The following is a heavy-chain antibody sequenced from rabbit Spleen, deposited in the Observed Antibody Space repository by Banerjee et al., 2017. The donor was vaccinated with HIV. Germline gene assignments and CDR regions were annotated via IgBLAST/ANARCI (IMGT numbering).Heavy chain of an antibody. V-gene: IGHV1S7*01. J-gene: IGHJ4*01. D-gene: IGHD4-1*01. CDR2: IVVGQGRA. CDR3: AREPGDRNGWTYAFFKL. CDR1: GFDINNYH. Sequence: QLKETGGGLVQPGGSLTLSCTASGFDINNYHMTWVRQAPGKRLEWIGTIVVGQGRAYYANWVDGRFTFSSDNAQSTVDLQMNGLTAADTATYFCAREPGDRNGWTYAFFKLWGQGTLVTVS.